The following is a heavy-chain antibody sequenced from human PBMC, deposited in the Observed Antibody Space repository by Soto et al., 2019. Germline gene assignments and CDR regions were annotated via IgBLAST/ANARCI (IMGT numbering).Heavy chain of an antibody. D-gene: IGHD6-13*01. CDR3: ARAESSSWFGEGYYYYYGMDV. V-gene: IGHV3-53*05. CDR2: IYSGGST. J-gene: IGHJ6*02. Sequence: GVSLRLSCAASGFTVSSNYMSWVRQAPGKGLEWVSVIYSGGSTYYADSVKGRFTISRDNSKNTLYLQMNSLRAEDTAVYYCARAESSSWFGEGYYYYYGMDVWGQGTTVTVSS. CDR1: GFTVSSNY.